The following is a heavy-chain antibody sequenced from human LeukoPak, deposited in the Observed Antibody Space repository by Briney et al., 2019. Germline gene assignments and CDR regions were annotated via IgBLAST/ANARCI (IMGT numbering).Heavy chain of an antibody. CDR3: ARGRSSSWYGHDAFDI. Sequence: SETLSLTCTVSGGSISSYYWSWIRQPPGKGLEWIGEINHSGSTNYNPSLKSRVTISVDTSKNQFSLKLSSVTAADTAVYYCARGRSSSWYGHDAFDIWGQGTMVTVSS. D-gene: IGHD6-13*01. V-gene: IGHV4-34*01. J-gene: IGHJ3*02. CDR2: INHSGST. CDR1: GGSISSYY.